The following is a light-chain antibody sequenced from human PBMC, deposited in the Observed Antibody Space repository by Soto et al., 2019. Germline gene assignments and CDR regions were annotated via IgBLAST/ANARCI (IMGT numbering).Light chain of an antibody. CDR3: QQYNNWPPWT. J-gene: IGKJ1*01. Sequence: LVLTQSPGTLSLSPGETATLSCRASQSVSNIYLGWYQQKPGQAPRLLIFDGSSRATGIPDRFSGSGSGTDFTLTISRLEPEDFAVYYCQQYNNWPPWTFGQGTKVDIK. CDR2: DGS. V-gene: IGKV3-20*01. CDR1: QSVSNIY.